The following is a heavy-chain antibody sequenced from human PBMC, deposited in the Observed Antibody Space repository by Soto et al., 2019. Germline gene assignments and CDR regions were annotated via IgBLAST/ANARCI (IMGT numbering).Heavy chain of an antibody. J-gene: IGHJ6*02. D-gene: IGHD5-12*01. CDR2: ISSSSSTI. CDR3: ARADSGDAHGYYYYGMDV. V-gene: IGHV3-48*01. Sequence: GGSLRLSCAASGFTFSSYSMNWVRQAPGKGLEWVSYISSSSSTIYYADSVKGRFTISRDNAKNSLYLQMNSLRAEDTAVYYCARADSGDAHGYYYYGMDVWGQGTTVTVSS. CDR1: GFTFSSYS.